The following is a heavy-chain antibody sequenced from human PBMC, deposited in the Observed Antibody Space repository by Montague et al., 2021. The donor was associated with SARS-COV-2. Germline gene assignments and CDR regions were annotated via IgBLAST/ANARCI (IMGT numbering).Heavy chain of an antibody. CDR1: GASISSSNW. CDR2: IYHSGST. Sequence: SETLSLTCAVSGASISSSNWWSWVRQPPGKGLDWIGEIYHSGSTNYNPSLKSRVTISVDKSKNQFSLKLSSVTAADTAVYYCASRGAGWFGSNPGRFHYWGQGTLVTVSS. D-gene: IGHD3-10*01. J-gene: IGHJ4*02. V-gene: IGHV4-4*02. CDR3: ASRGAGWFGSNPGRFHY.